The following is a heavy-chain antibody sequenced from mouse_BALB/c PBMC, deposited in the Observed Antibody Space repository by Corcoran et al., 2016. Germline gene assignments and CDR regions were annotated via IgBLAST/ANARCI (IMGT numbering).Heavy chain of an antibody. J-gene: IGHJ3*01. CDR2: IDPSDSYT. CDR3: ARRGYGNFSFAY. CDR1: GYTFTSYW. Sequence: QVQLQQPGAELVKPGASVKLSCKASGYTFTSYWMHWVKQRPGQGLEWIGEIDPSDSYTNYNQKFKGKATLTVDKSSSTAYMQLSSLTSEDSAVYYCARRGYGNFSFAYWGQGTLVTVSA. V-gene: IGHV1-69*02. D-gene: IGHD2-10*02.